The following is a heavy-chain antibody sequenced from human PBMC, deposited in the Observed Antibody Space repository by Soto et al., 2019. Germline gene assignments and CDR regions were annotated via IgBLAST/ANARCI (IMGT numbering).Heavy chain of an antibody. CDR3: AIRASYYDSSGYFDY. V-gene: IGHV3-74*01. D-gene: IGHD3-22*01. Sequence: PGGSLRLSCAASGFTFSSCWMHWVRQAPGKGLVWVSRINSDGSSTSYADSVKGRFTISRDNAKNTLYLQMNSLRAEDTAVYYCAIRASYYDSSGYFDYWGQGTLVTVSS. J-gene: IGHJ4*02. CDR1: GFTFSSCW. CDR2: INSDGSST.